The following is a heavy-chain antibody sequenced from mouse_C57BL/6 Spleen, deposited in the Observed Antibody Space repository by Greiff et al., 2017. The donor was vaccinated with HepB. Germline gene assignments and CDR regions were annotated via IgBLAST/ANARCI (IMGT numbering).Heavy chain of an antibody. CDR1: GYTFTDYN. D-gene: IGHD1-1*01. CDR2: INPNNGGT. V-gene: IGHV1-18*01. CDR3: ARGGILRGYYAMDY. J-gene: IGHJ4*01. Sequence: VQLQQSGPELVKPGASVKIPCTASGYTFTDYNMDWVKQSPGKSLEWIGDINPNNGGTIYNQKFKGKATLTVDKSSSTAYMKLRSLTSEDTADYYCARGGILRGYYAMDYWGQGTSVTVSS.